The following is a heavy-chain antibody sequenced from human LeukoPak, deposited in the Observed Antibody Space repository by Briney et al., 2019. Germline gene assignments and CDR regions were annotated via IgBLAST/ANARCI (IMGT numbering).Heavy chain of an antibody. CDR2: ISSNGGST. CDR3: AKDQAGRYCSSTSCYYYYYYMDV. Sequence: GGSLRLSCAASGFTFSSYAMHWVRQAPGKGLEYVSAISSNGGSTYYANSVKGRFTISRDNSKNTLYLQMGSLRAEDMAVYYCAKDQAGRYCSSTSCYYYYYYMDVWGKGTTVTVSS. V-gene: IGHV3-64*01. J-gene: IGHJ6*03. CDR1: GFTFSSYA. D-gene: IGHD2-2*01.